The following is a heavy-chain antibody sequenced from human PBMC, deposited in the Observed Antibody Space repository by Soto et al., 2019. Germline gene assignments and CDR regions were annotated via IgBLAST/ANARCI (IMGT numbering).Heavy chain of an antibody. CDR3: ARFLYSSSWYPDLNYYGMDV. CDR2: TYYRSKWYN. CDR1: GDSVSSNSAA. J-gene: IGHJ6*02. V-gene: IGHV6-1*01. Sequence: SQTLSLTCAISGDSVSSNSAAWNWIRQSPSRGLEWLGRTYYRSKWYNDYAVSVKSRITINPDTSKNQFSLQLNSVTPEDTAVYYCARFLYSSSWYPDLNYYGMDVWGQGTTVTVSS. D-gene: IGHD6-13*01.